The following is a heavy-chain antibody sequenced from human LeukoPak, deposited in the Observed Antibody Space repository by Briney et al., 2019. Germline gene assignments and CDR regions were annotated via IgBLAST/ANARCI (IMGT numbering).Heavy chain of an antibody. Sequence: GGSLRLSCAASGFTFSSYWMHWVRQAPGKGLVWVSRINSDGSSTNYGDSVKGRFTISRDNAKNTLYLQMNSLRAEDTAMYYCARAVYYSNYLGYWGQGTLVIVSS. CDR1: GFTFSSYW. V-gene: IGHV3-74*01. D-gene: IGHD3-10*01. CDR2: INSDGSST. J-gene: IGHJ4*01. CDR3: ARAVYYSNYLGY.